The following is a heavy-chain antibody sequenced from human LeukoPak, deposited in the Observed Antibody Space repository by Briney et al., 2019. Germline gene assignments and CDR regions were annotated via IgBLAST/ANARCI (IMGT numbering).Heavy chain of an antibody. CDR3: ARHRSYDYQDSSGYYFFDS. J-gene: IGHJ4*02. Sequence: GESLKISCKGSGHSFTSYWIGWVRQMPGKGLDWMGIIYPGDSDTKYSPSFQGQVTISVDTSISTAYLRWSSLKASDTAIYYCARHRSYDYQDSSGYYFFDSWGQGTRVTVPT. CDR2: IYPGDSDT. V-gene: IGHV5-51*01. D-gene: IGHD3-22*01. CDR1: GHSFTSYW.